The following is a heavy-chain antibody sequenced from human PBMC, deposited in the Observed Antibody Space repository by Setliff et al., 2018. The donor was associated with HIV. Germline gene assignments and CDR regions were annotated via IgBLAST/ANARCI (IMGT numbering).Heavy chain of an antibody. CDR2: VNHIGTT. V-gene: IGHV4-34*01. J-gene: IGHJ3*02. Sequence: SETLSLTCAVYGAPLNGFFWSWVRQRPKRGLEWIGEVNHIGTTNYNPSLKSRVTISVDTSKNQFSLKLSSVTAADTAVYYCARYKITPRDAFDIWGQGTMVTVSS. CDR3: ARYKITPRDAFDI. CDR1: GAPLNGFF. D-gene: IGHD3-16*01.